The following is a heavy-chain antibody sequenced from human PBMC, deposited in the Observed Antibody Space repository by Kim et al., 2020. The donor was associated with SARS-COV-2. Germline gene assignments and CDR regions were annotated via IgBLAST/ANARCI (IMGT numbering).Heavy chain of an antibody. J-gene: IGHJ5*02. D-gene: IGHD2-15*01. Sequence: PSLKSRLTITKDTSKNQVVLTMTNMDPVDTATYYCAHRRPLIFVGWFDPWGQGTLVTVSS. CDR3: AHRRPLIFVGWFDP. V-gene: IGHV2-5*01.